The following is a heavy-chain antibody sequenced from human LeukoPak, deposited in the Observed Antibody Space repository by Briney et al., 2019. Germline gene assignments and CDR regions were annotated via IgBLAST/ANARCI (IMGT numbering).Heavy chain of an antibody. J-gene: IGHJ4*02. V-gene: IGHV4-31*03. CDR3: ARGERLLWFGESTSSI. CDR1: GGSISSGGYY. D-gene: IGHD3-10*01. Sequence: SQTLSLTCTVSGGSISSGGYYWSWIRQHPGKGLEWIVYIYYSGSTYYNPSLKSRVTISVDTSKNQFSLKLSSVTAADTAVYYCARGERLLWFGESTSSIWGQGTLVTVSS. CDR2: IYYSGST.